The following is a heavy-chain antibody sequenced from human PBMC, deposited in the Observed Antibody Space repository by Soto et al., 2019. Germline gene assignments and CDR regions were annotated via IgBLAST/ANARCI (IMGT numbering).Heavy chain of an antibody. D-gene: IGHD6-19*01. V-gene: IGHV3-23*01. CDR1: GFTFSTYA. Sequence: QPGGSLSLSCAASGFTFSTYAMSWVRQAPGKELEWVSAISGSGGSSYYADSVKGRFTISRDNSKNTLYLQMNSLRAEDTAVYYCAKDPRIGIAVAGVFDYWGQGTLVTVSS. CDR3: AKDPRIGIAVAGVFDY. CDR2: ISGSGGSS. J-gene: IGHJ4*02.